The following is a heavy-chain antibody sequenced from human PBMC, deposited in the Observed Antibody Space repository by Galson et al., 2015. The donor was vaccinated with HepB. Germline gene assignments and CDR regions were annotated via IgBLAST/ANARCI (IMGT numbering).Heavy chain of an antibody. V-gene: IGHV3-23*01. CDR2: ISGSGGST. CDR3: AKGPHDYGDYPNYFDY. J-gene: IGHJ4*02. Sequence: SLRLSCAASGFIYSTYAMTWVRQAPGRGLEGVSGISGSGGSTYADSVKGRFTISRDNSKNTLYLQMNSLRAEDTAVYYCAKGPHDYGDYPNYFDYWGLGILVTVSS. D-gene: IGHD4-17*01. CDR1: GFIYSTYA.